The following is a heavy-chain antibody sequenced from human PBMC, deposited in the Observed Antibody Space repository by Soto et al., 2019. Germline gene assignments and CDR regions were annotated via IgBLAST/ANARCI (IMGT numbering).Heavy chain of an antibody. CDR2: INHSGIT. CDR3: ARRFCSDSYCSYFDY. CDR1: GGSFRGYF. D-gene: IGHD2-15*01. Sequence: SETLSLTCAVYGGSFRGYFWSWIRQPPGKGLEWIGEINHSGITSYSPSLGSRVTTSVDTPKNQFSLRLRSATAADTAIYYCARRFCSDSYCSYFDYWGRGTLVTVSS. V-gene: IGHV4-34*10. J-gene: IGHJ4*02.